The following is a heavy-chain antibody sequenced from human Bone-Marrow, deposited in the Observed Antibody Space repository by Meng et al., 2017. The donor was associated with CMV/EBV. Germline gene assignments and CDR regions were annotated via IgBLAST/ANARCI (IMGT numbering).Heavy chain of an antibody. J-gene: IGHJ6*02. CDR2: ISAYNGNT. Sequence: ASVKVSCKASGYTFTGYGISWVRQAPGQGLEWMGWISAYNGNTNYAQKLQGRVTMTTDTSTSTAYMELRSLRSDDTAVYYCARAPRLGGCCSSTSCYTVLGLDVWGQGTTVTVSS. V-gene: IGHV1-18*01. CDR3: ARAPRLGGCCSSTSCYTVLGLDV. D-gene: IGHD2-2*02. CDR1: GYTFTGYG.